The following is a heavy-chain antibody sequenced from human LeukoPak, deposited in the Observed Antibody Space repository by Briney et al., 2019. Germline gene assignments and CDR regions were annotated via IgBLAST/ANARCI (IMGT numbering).Heavy chain of an antibody. CDR1: GLSLSHYA. V-gene: IGHV3-23*01. CDR3: ARVGAQPGYFFEF. CDR2: ISDGGDTT. D-gene: IGHD3-3*01. J-gene: IGHJ4*02. Sequence: GRSLRLSCAFSGLSLSHYALSWVRQTPRKGLEWVSVISDGGDTTDYAESVKGRFTYLKHKVINTLYLHMDSLIAEDTATYFFARVGAQPGYFFEFWGQGSQVTVSS.